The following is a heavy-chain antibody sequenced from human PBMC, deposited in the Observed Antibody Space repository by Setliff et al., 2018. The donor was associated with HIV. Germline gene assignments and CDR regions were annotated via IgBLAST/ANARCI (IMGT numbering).Heavy chain of an antibody. CDR1: GGTFSRYG. J-gene: IGHJ3*02. D-gene: IGHD1-26*01. CDR2: IIPIFGTL. Sequence: SVKVSCKDSGGTFSRYGISWVRQAPGQGLEWMGGIIPIFGTLNYAQKFQGRVTITTDESTCTAYMDLSSLRSEDTALYYCALGQSSGSTYSGSYGAFDIWGQGTMVTVSS. V-gene: IGHV1-69*05. CDR3: ALGQSSGSTYSGSYGAFDI.